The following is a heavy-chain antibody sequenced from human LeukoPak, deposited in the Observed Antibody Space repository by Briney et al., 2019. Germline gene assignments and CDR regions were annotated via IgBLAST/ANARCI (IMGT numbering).Heavy chain of an antibody. V-gene: IGHV1-2*02. D-gene: IGHD6-13*01. CDR1: GYTFTGHY. J-gene: IGHJ3*02. CDR3: ARGGSSSWADAFDI. Sequence: ASVRVSCKASGYTFTGHYIHWVRQAPGEGLEWMGWINPNSGGTSYAQNFQGRVTMTRDRSISTASMDPSRLTSDDTAVYYCARGGSSSWADAFDIWGQGTMVTVSS. CDR2: INPNSGGT.